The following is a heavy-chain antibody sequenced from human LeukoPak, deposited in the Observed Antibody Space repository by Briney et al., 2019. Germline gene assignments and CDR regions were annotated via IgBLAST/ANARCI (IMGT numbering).Heavy chain of an antibody. J-gene: IGHJ4*02. D-gene: IGHD6-19*01. CDR3: ARHKLAVAGEYYFDY. CDR2: INPNSGGT. V-gene: IGHV1-2*02. Sequence: GASVKVSCKASGYTFTGYYMHWVRQAPGQGLEWMGWINPNSGGTNYAQKFQGRVTMTRDTSISTAYMELSRLRSDDTAVYYCARHKLAVAGEYYFDYWGQGTLVTVSS. CDR1: GYTFTGYY.